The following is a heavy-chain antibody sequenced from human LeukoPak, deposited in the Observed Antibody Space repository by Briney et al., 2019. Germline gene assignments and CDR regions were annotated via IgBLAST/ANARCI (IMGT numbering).Heavy chain of an antibody. CDR2: ISGSGGRT. J-gene: IGHJ4*02. D-gene: IGHD3-9*01. CDR3: AKGGEDILTWPDY. V-gene: IGHV3-23*01. CDR1: GFTFSSYA. Sequence: GGSLRLSCAASGFTFSSYAMNWVRQAPGKGLEWVSGISGSGGRTYYADSVRGRFTVSRDNSKNTLYLKMNILRVEDTAVYYCAKGGEDILTWPDYWGQGTLVTVSS.